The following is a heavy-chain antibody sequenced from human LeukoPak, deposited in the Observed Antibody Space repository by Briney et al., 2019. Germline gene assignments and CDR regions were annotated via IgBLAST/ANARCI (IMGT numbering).Heavy chain of an antibody. V-gene: IGHV1-2*02. CDR3: ARDPSYTAMVRYAFDI. D-gene: IGHD5-18*01. Sequence: SVKVSCTASGYTFTSYYMHWVRQAPGQGLEWMGWINPNSGGTNYAQKFQGRVTMTRDTSISTAYMELSRLRSDDTAVYYCARDPSYTAMVRYAFDIWGQGTMVTVSS. CDR1: GYTFTSYY. J-gene: IGHJ3*02. CDR2: INPNSGGT.